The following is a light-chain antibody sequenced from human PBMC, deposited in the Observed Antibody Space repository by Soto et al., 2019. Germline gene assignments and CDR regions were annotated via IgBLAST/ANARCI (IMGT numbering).Light chain of an antibody. Sequence: QSVLAQPPSASGSPGQSVTISCTGTSSDVGGYNYVSWYQQHPGKAPKLMIYEVSKRPSGVPDRFSGSKSGNTASPTVSGLQPEDEADYYCGSYARSKQSVFGAGTKVTAL. CDR2: EVS. CDR1: SSDVGGYNY. V-gene: IGLV2-8*01. CDR3: GSYARSKQSV. J-gene: IGLJ1*01.